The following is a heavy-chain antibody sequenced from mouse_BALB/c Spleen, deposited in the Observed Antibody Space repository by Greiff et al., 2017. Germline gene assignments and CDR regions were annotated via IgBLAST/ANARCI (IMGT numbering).Heavy chain of an antibody. CDR2: IRLKSNNYAT. V-gene: IGHV6-6*02. Sequence: EVMLVESGGGLVQPGGSMKLSCVASGFTFSNYWMNWVRQSPEKGLEWVAEIRLKSNNYATHYAESVKGRFTISRDDSKSSVYLQMNNLRAEDTGIYYCTSLRPLYYAMDYWGQGTSVTVSS. J-gene: IGHJ4*01. CDR3: TSLRPLYYAMDY. CDR1: GFTFSNYW.